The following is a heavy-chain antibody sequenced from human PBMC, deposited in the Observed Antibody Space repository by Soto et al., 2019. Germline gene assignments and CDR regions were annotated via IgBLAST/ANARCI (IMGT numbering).Heavy chain of an antibody. CDR2: ISSSGSTI. CDR3: ARGAYYYGSGSYTDYMDV. J-gene: IGHJ6*03. D-gene: IGHD3-10*01. V-gene: IGHV3-11*01. CDR1: GFTFSDYY. Sequence: PGGSLRLSCAASGFTFSDYYMSWIRQAPGKGLEWVSYISSSGSTIYYADSVKGRFTISRDNAKNSLYLQMNSLRAEDTAVYYCARGAYYYGSGSYTDYMDVWGKGTTVTVSS.